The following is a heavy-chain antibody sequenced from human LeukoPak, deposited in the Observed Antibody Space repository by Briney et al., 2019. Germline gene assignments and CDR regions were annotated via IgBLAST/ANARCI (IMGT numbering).Heavy chain of an antibody. CDR1: GYTFTGYY. V-gene: IGHV1-2*02. CDR2: INPNSGGT. Sequence: ASVKVSCKASGYTFTGYYMHWVRQAPGQGLEWMGWINPNSGGTNYAQKFQGRVTMTRDTSISTAYMELSGLRSDDTAVYYCARGRDYYDSSSFDYWGQGTLVTVSS. J-gene: IGHJ4*02. D-gene: IGHD3-22*01. CDR3: ARGRDYYDSSSFDY.